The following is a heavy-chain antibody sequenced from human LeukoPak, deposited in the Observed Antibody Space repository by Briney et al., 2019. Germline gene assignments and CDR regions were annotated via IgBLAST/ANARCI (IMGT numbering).Heavy chain of an antibody. D-gene: IGHD6-19*01. V-gene: IGHV4-39*07. CDR3: ARVGQWLVRRFDY. CDR1: GGSISSSSYY. J-gene: IGHJ4*02. Sequence: SETLSLTCTVSGGSISSSSYYWGWIRQPPGKGLEWIGSIYYSGSTYYNPSLKSRVSISVDTSKNQFSLKLSSVTAADTAVYYCARVGQWLVRRFDYWGQGTLVTVSS. CDR2: IYYSGST.